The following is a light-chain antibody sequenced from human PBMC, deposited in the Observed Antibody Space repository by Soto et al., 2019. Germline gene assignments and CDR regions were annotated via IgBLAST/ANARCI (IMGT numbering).Light chain of an antibody. V-gene: IGLV2-14*01. J-gene: IGLJ2*01. CDR2: EVS. CDR3: SSYTRNSTLV. Sequence: QSALTQPASVSGSPGQSITISCTGTSSDVGGYNYVSWYQQHPGKAPKLMIYEVSNRPSGVSNRFSGSESGNTASLTISGLKAEDEADYYCSSYTRNSTLVFGGGTKLTVL. CDR1: SSDVGGYNY.